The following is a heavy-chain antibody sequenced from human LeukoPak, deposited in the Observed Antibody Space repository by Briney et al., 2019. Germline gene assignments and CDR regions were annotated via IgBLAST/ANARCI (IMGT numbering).Heavy chain of an antibody. V-gene: IGHV3-64D*09. CDR2: ISSNGGST. CDR1: GFTFSTYA. Sequence: GGSLRLSCSASGFTFSTYAMHWVRQAPGKGLESVSTISSNGGSTYYADSVKGRFTISRDNSKNTLYLQMSSLRAEDTAVYYCAKDLDYTTCGYYFDYWGQGTLVTVSS. D-gene: IGHD4-11*01. CDR3: AKDLDYTTCGYYFDY. J-gene: IGHJ4*02.